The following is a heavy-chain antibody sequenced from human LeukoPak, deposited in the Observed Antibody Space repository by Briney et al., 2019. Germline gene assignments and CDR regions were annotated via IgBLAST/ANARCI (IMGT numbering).Heavy chain of an antibody. CDR2: FDPEDGET. J-gene: IGHJ4*02. Sequence: ASVKVSCKASGGTFSSYAISWVRQAPGQGLEWMGGFDPEDGETIYAQKFQGRVTMTEDTSTDTAYMELSSLRSEDTAVYYCATFFPYSYGYQADYWGQGTLVTVSS. CDR1: GGTFSSYA. V-gene: IGHV1-24*01. CDR3: ATFFPYSYGYQADY. D-gene: IGHD5-18*01.